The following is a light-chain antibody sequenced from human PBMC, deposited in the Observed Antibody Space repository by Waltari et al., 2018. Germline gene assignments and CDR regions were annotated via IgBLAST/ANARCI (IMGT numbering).Light chain of an antibody. CDR1: TSNIDINP. Sequence: QSVLTQPPPAFGTPGPMVTIFCSGSTSNIDINPVNWYQNPPGSAPNLLIYTNDQRPSWVPDRFSGAKSGTSASLAISGLQSDDEGHYYCATWDDRLNGWVFGGGTKLTVL. J-gene: IGLJ3*02. CDR2: TND. V-gene: IGLV1-44*01. CDR3: ATWDDRLNGWV.